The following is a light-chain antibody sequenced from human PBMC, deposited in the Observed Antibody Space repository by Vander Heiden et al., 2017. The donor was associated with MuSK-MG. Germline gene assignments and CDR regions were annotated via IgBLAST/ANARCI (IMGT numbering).Light chain of an antibody. V-gene: IGKV3-11*01. Sequence: IVLTQSPATLSLSPGERATLSCRASASVSSYLAWYQQKPGQAPRLLIYDASNRATGIPARFSGSGSGTDFTLSISSLEPEDSAVYYCQQRSNWPAITFGQGTRLEIK. CDR3: QQRSNWPAIT. CDR2: DAS. CDR1: ASVSSY. J-gene: IGKJ5*01.